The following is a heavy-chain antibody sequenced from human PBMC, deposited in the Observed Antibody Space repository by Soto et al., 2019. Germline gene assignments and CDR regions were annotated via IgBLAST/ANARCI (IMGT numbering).Heavy chain of an antibody. V-gene: IGHV3-74*01. D-gene: IGHD3-9*01. CDR1: GFNFSNHW. J-gene: IGHJ5*02. Sequence: GGSLRLSCAASGFNFSNHWMHWVRQRPAEGLVWVSRITSDGKSKAYVESVKGRFAISRDNAKNTLYLQMNGLTAEDTAVYYCARESGDWPLNWFDPWGQGXLVTVPS. CDR3: ARESGDWPLNWFDP. CDR2: ITSDGKSK.